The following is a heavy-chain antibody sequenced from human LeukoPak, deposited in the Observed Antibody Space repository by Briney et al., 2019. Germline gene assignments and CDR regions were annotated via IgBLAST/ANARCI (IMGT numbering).Heavy chain of an antibody. D-gene: IGHD6-19*01. Sequence: ASVKVSCKASEYTFTRHTIHWVRQAPGQRLEWMGWINAGNGDTKYSQNFQGTVSITRDTSASTAYMELSSLRSEDTAVYYCARELAVAGTGLGLNGMDVWGQGTTVTVSS. J-gene: IGHJ6*02. CDR2: INAGNGDT. V-gene: IGHV1-3*01. CDR3: ARELAVAGTGLGLNGMDV. CDR1: EYTFTRHT.